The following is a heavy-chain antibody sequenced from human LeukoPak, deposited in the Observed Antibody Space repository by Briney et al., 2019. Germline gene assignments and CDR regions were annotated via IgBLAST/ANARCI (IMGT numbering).Heavy chain of an antibody. CDR1: GFTFSSYW. J-gene: IGHJ4*02. CDR2: IKQDGSEK. Sequence: GGSLRLSCAASGFTFSSYWMSWVRQAPGKGLEWVANIKQDGSEKYYVDSVKGRFTISRDNAKNSLYLQMNSLRAEDTALYYCAKDKEHGIAAAGGFDYWGQGTLVTVSS. D-gene: IGHD6-13*01. V-gene: IGHV3-7*03. CDR3: AKDKEHGIAAAGGFDY.